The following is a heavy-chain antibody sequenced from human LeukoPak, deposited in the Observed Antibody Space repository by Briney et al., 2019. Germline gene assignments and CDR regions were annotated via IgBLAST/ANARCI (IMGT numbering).Heavy chain of an antibody. V-gene: IGHV1-18*01. D-gene: IGHD3-3*01. J-gene: IGHJ5*02. CDR3: ARDPAATIFLDP. CDR1: GYTFTSYD. CDR2: MSPNSGNT. Sequence: GASVKVSCKASGYTFTSYDINWVRQATGQGLEWMGWMSPNSGNTDYAQKLQGRVTMTTDTSTSTAYMELRSLRSDDTAVYYCARDPAATIFLDPWGQGTLVTVSS.